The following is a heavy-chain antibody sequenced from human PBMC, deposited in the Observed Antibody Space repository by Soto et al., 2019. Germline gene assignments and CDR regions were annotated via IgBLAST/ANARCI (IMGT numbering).Heavy chain of an antibody. J-gene: IGHJ6*03. CDR2: IWYDGSNK. CDR1: GFTFSSYG. Sequence: QVQLVESGGGVVQPGRSLRLSCAASGFTFSSYGMHWVRQAPGKGLEWVAVIWYDGSNKYYADSVKGRFTISRDNSKNTLYLQMNSLRAEDTAVYYCARDYTEYYDLWSGYYRGYYMDVWGKGTTVTVSS. CDR3: ARDYTEYYDLWSGYYRGYYMDV. D-gene: IGHD3-3*01. V-gene: IGHV3-33*01.